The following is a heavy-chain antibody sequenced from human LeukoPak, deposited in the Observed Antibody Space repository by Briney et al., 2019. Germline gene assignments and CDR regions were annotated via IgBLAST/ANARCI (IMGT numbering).Heavy chain of an antibody. CDR2: INPNSGGT. V-gene: IGHV1-2*02. Sequence: ASVKVSCKASGYTFTGYYMHWVRQAPGQGLQWMGWINPNSGGTNYAQKFQGRVTMTRDTSISTAYMELSRLTSDDTAVYYCARSSSSPAHGNWFNPWGQGTLVTVSS. D-gene: IGHD6-13*01. CDR1: GYTFTGYY. J-gene: IGHJ5*02. CDR3: ARSSSSPAHGNWFNP.